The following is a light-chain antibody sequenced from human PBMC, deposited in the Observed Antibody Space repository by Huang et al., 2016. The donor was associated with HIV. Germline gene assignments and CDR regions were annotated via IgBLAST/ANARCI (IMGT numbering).Light chain of an antibody. Sequence: DTQMIQSPSSLSASVGDSVTIACRASQDIRNSLAWYQQKPGKAPKLHLYAASRLGSGVPSRFSGGGSGTYDTLAISGLQPEDFATYYCQQYYTPPLTWGGGTKVEIK. CDR2: AAS. CDR3: QQYYTPPLT. J-gene: IGKJ4*01. CDR1: QDIRNS. V-gene: IGKV1-NL1*01.